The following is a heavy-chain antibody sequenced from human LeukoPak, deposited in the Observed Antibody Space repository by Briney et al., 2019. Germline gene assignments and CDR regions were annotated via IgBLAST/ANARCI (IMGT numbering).Heavy chain of an antibody. V-gene: IGHV1-69*05. Sequence: SVKVSCKPSGGTFSSYAISWVRQAPGQGLEWMGGIIPIFGTANYAQKFQGRVTITTDESTSTAYMELSSLRSEDTAVYYCARGHDSSAEVYYYYMDVWGKGTTVTVSS. CDR2: IIPIFGTA. CDR1: GGTFSSYA. J-gene: IGHJ6*03. D-gene: IGHD3-22*01. CDR3: ARGHDSSAEVYYYYMDV.